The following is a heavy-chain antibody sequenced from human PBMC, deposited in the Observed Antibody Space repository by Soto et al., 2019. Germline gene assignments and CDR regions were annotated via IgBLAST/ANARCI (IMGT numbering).Heavy chain of an antibody. CDR2: FDPGDGST. V-gene: IGHV1-24*01. D-gene: IGHD2-15*01. CDR1: GSTLTELS. Sequence: ASVKVSCKVSGSTLTELSIHWVRQAPGKGLEWMGGFDPGDGSTMYAQRFQGRLTMTEDTSTDTAYMELSSLRSEDTAVYYCARMVQNWFDPWGQGTLVTVSS. J-gene: IGHJ5*02. CDR3: ARMVQNWFDP.